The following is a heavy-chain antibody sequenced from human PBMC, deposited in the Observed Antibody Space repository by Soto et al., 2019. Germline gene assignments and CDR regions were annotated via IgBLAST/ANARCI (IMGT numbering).Heavy chain of an antibody. J-gene: IGHJ3*02. CDR3: AKRGGFRAFDI. CDR2: ISGSGGIT. D-gene: IGHD3-16*01. V-gene: IGHV3-23*01. CDR1: GFIFSNYA. Sequence: ELQLLESGGGLVQPGGSLRLSCAASGFIFSNYAMSWVRQAPGKGLEWVAGISGSGGITYYADSVKGRLTISRDNSKNPLYLQMNSLRAEDTAVYYCAKRGGFRAFDIWGQGTMVTVSS.